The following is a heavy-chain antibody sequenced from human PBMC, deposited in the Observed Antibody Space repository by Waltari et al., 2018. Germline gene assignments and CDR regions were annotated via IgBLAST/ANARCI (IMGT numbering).Heavy chain of an antibody. CDR2: TYYRSKWYN. Sequence: QVQLQQSGPELVKPSQTLSLTCDISGDSISSNGVAWNWIRQSPSRGLEWLGRTYYRSKWYNDYAVSVKSRITINPYTSKNQFSLQLNSVTPDDTALYYCARGRNSGFDYWGQGTLVTVSS. D-gene: IGHD2-15*01. J-gene: IGHJ4*02. CDR3: ARGRNSGFDY. CDR1: GDSISSNGVA. V-gene: IGHV6-1*01.